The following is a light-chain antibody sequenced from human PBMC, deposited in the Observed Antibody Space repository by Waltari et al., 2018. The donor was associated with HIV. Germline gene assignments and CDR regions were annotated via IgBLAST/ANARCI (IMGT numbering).Light chain of an antibody. J-gene: IGLJ3*02. Sequence: QSVLTQPPPPSAAPGQKVTISCSGSHSNLANNFVSWYQHLPGTAPKLLIYENNRRPSRIPDRFSASRTGTSATLGITGLQTGDEAIYYCATWDNSLRAMFGGGTKLTVL. CDR3: ATWDNSLRAM. CDR1: HSNLANNF. V-gene: IGLV1-51*01. CDR2: ENN.